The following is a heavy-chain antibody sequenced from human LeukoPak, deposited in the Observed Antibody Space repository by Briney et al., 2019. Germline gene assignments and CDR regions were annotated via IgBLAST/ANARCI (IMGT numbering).Heavy chain of an antibody. Sequence: GGSLRLSCAASGFTFSSYSMNWVRQAPGKGLEWVAVIWYDGSNKYYADSVKGRFTISRDNSKNTLYLQMNSLRAEDTAVYYCARDRRQYYFDYWGQGTLVTVSS. CDR1: GFTFSSYS. V-gene: IGHV3-33*08. CDR3: ARDRRQYYFDY. J-gene: IGHJ4*02. CDR2: IWYDGSNK.